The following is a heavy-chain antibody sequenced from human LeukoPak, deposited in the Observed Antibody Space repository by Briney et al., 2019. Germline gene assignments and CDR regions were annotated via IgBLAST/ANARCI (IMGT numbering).Heavy chain of an antibody. D-gene: IGHD3-10*01. V-gene: IGHV3-48*03. CDR2: ISSTGTTM. J-gene: IGHJ4*02. Sequence: GGSLRLSCAVSGFTFSSYDMNWVRQAPGKGLEWVSYISSTGTTMQYADSVRGRFTIARDNTKNSLYLQMNSLRAEDTAVDYCARGTQSPVSGYFVFWGQGTLVTVPS. CDR3: ARGTQSPVSGYFVF. CDR1: GFTFSSYD.